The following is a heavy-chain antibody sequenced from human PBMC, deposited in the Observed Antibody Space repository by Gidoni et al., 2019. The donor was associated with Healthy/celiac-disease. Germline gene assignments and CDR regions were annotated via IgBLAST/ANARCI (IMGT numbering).Heavy chain of an antibody. CDR3: ARDGVLYDTYYYYMDV. V-gene: IGHV3-33*01. Sequence: QVQLVESGGGVVQPGRSLRRPGAASGFTFSSYGMHWVRQAPGKGLEWVAVIWYDGSNKYYADSVEGRFTISRDNSKNTLYLQMNSLRAEDTAVYYCARDGVLYDTYYYYMDVWGKGTTVTVSS. CDR1: GFTFSSYG. J-gene: IGHJ6*03. CDR2: IWYDGSNK. D-gene: IGHD2-2*02.